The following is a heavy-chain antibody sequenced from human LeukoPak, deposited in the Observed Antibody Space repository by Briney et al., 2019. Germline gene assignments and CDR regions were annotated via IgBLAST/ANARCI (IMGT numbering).Heavy chain of an antibody. D-gene: IGHD6-19*01. CDR1: GFTFSSYA. CDR3: AREPRPDRRCLVFFYY. CDR2: ISYDGSNK. V-gene: IGHV3-30-3*01. J-gene: IGHJ4*02. Sequence: GGSLRLSCAASGFTFSSYAMHWVRQAPGKGLEWVAVISYDGSNKYYADSVKGRFTISRDDSKNTLYLQMNSLRAEDTAVYYCAREPRPDRRCLVFFYYWGPGTLVTGSS.